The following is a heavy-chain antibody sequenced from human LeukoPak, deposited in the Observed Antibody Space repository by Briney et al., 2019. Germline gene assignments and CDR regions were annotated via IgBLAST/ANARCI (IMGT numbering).Heavy chain of an antibody. V-gene: IGHV1-69*01. D-gene: IGHD2-2*01. CDR3: ARDSCSSTSCHPDYYYYMDV. J-gene: IGHJ6*03. CDR1: GGTLSSYV. CDR2: IIPIFGTA. Sequence: SVKVSCKASGGTLSSYVISWVRQAPGQGLEWMGGIIPIFGTANYAQKFQGRVTITADESTSTAYMELSSLRSEDTAVYYCARDSCSSTSCHPDYYYYMDVWGKGTRSPSP.